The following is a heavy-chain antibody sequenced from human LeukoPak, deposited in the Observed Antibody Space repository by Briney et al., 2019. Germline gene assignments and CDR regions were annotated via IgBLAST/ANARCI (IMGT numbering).Heavy chain of an antibody. J-gene: IGHJ4*02. CDR2: IYSGGST. V-gene: IGHV3-53*01. CDR3: TRAVSSNHPPDS. Sequence: PGGSLRLSCAASGFTVSTNYMSWVRQAPGKGLEWVSLIYSGGSTYYADSVKGRFNISRDNSKDTLYFQMNSLRAEDTAVYYCTRAVSSNHPPDSWGQGTLVTVSS. D-gene: IGHD2-2*01. CDR1: GFTVSTNY.